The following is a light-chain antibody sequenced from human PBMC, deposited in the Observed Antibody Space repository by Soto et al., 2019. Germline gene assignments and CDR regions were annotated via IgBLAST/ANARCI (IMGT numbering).Light chain of an antibody. CDR3: QSCDSSLRGVYV. J-gene: IGLJ1*01. V-gene: IGLV1-40*01. Sequence: QSVLTQPPSVSGAPGQRVTISCTGSSSNIGAGYDVHWYQQLPGTAPKLLIYGNSNRPSGVPDRFSGSKSGTSASLAITGLQAEEEADYYCQSCDSSLRGVYVFGTGTKLTVL. CDR1: SSNIGAGYD. CDR2: GNS.